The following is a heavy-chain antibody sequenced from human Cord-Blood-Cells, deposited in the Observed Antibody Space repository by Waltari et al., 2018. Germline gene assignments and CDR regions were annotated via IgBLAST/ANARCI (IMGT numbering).Heavy chain of an antibody. CDR1: GGSFSGYY. CDR2: INHSGST. CDR3: ARGGGSYYNWFDP. D-gene: IGHD1-26*01. V-gene: IGHV4-34*01. Sequence: SLTCAVYGGSFSGYYWSWIRQPPGKGLEWIGEINHSGSTNYNPSLKSRVTISVDTSKNQFSLKLSSVTAADTAVYYCARGGGSYYNWFDPWGQGTLVTVSS. J-gene: IGHJ5*02.